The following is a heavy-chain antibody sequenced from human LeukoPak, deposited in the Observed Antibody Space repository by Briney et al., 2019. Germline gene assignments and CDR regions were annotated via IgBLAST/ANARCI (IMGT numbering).Heavy chain of an antibody. CDR2: IRYDGSNK. CDR3: AKNYGSGSYYPEPLDY. J-gene: IGHJ4*02. Sequence: RPGGSLGLSCAASGFTFSSYGMHWVRQAPGKRLEWVAFIRYDGSNKYYADSVKGRFTISRDNSKNTLYLQMNSLRAEDTAVYYCAKNYGSGSYYPEPLDYWGQGTLVTVSS. V-gene: IGHV3-30*02. D-gene: IGHD3-10*01. CDR1: GFTFSSYG.